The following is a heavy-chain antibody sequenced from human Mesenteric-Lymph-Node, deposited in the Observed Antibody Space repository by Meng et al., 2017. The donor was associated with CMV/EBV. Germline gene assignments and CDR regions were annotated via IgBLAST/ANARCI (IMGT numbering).Heavy chain of an antibody. CDR1: GFTFGDYA. V-gene: IGHV3-49*04. D-gene: IGHD1-20*01. CDR3: TRGISGTDY. Sequence: GESLKISCTASGFTFGDYAMTWVRQTPGKGLECIGFIRTKAYGGTTEYAPSVKGRFTISRDDSKSIAYLQMHTLKAEDTAMYYCTRGISGTDYWGQGTLVTVSS. CDR2: IRTKAYGGTT. J-gene: IGHJ4*02.